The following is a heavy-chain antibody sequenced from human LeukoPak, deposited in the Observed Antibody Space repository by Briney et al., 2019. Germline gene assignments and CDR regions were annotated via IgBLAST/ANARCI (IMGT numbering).Heavy chain of an antibody. CDR3: STLTSRGLSDS. V-gene: IGHV3-15*07. D-gene: IGHD1-20*01. CDR2: IKSKADGETI. J-gene: IGHJ4*02. Sequence: GGSLRLSCAASGFTFTNAWMSWVRQAPGKGLEWVGRIKSKADGETIDYATPVKGRFTFSRDDSKNMLYLQMNSLKSEDTAVYYCSTLTSRGLSDSWGQGTLVTVSS. CDR1: GFTFTNAW.